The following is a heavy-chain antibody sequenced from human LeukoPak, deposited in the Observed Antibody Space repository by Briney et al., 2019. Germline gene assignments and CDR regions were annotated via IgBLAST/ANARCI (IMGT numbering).Heavy chain of an antibody. CDR3: AKDALVLGSSYFDY. Sequence: PGRSLRLSCAASGFTFSSYGMHWVRQAPGKGLEWVAVISYDGSNKYYADSVKGRFTISRGNSKNTLYLQMNSLRAEDTAVYYCAKDALVLGSSYFDYWGQGTLVTVSS. CDR1: GFTFSSYG. D-gene: IGHD4/OR15-4a*01. CDR2: ISYDGSNK. J-gene: IGHJ4*02. V-gene: IGHV3-30*18.